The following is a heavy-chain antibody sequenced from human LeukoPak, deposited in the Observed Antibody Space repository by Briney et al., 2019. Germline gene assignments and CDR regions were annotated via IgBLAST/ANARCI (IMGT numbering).Heavy chain of an antibody. V-gene: IGHV4-38-2*02. D-gene: IGHD3-22*01. CDR2: IYHSGST. CDR1: GYSISSGYY. CDR3: TRGGDTSGYYYFEYFHH. Sequence: SETLSLTCTVSGYSISSGYYWGWIRQPPGKGLEWIGSIYHSGSTYYNPSLKSRVTISVDTSKNHFSLKLSSGAAADTAVCYCTRGGDTSGYYYFEYFHHWGQGTLVAVSS. J-gene: IGHJ1*01.